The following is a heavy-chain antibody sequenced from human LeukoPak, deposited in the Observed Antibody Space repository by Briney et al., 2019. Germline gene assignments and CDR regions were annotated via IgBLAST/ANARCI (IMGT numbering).Heavy chain of an antibody. J-gene: IGHJ4*02. D-gene: IGHD2-15*01. CDR1: GYTFTNSY. Sequence: GASVKVSCKASGYTFTNSYIHWVRQAPGQVLEWMGLINPDGGNTNYAQNFQGRVTLTRDTSTSTVYMELSSLRSDDTAVYYCARADYCSGGSCYSGNFDYWGQGTLVTVSS. CDR2: INPDGGNT. V-gene: IGHV1-46*01. CDR3: ARADYCSGGSCYSGNFDY.